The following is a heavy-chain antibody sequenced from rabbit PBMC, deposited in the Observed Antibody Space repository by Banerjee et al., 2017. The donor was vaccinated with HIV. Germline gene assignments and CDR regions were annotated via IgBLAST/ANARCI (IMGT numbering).Heavy chain of an antibody. CDR3: ARVSESSGWGEDL. CDR2: INTITGKT. Sequence: QEQLEESGGGLVKPEGSLTLTCTASGFSFTDKDVMCWVRQAPGKGLEWIGCINTITGKTVYATWAKGRFTISRASSTTVFLQMTSLTAADTATYFCARVSESSGWGEDLWGQGTLVTVS. CDR1: GFSFTDKDV. D-gene: IGHD4-1*01. V-gene: IGHV1S45*01. J-gene: IGHJ6*01.